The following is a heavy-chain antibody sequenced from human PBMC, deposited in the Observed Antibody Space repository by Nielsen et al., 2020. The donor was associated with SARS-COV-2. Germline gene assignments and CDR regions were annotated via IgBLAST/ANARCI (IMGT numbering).Heavy chain of an antibody. D-gene: IGHD3-9*01. CDR2: IYYSGST. Sequence: WIRQPPGKGLEWIGSIYYSGSTYYHPSLKSRVTISVDTSKNQFSLKLSSVTAADTAVYYCARHAGSLYDILTGYYRSVDHFDYWGQGTLVTVSS. J-gene: IGHJ4*02. CDR3: ARHAGSLYDILTGYYRSVDHFDY. V-gene: IGHV4-39*01.